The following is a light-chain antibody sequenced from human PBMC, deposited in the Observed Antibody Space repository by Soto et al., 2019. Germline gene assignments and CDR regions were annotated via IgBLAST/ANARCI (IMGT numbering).Light chain of an antibody. V-gene: IGLV2-23*02. CDR3: CSYAGSFV. CDR1: SSDVGSYNL. J-gene: IGLJ2*01. CDR2: EVS. Sequence: QSALTQPASVSGSPGQSITISCTGTSSDVGSYNLVSWYQQHPGKAPKLMIYEVSKRPSGVSNRFSGSKSGNTASLTISGLQAEDEADYYFCSYAGSFVFGGGTKLTVL.